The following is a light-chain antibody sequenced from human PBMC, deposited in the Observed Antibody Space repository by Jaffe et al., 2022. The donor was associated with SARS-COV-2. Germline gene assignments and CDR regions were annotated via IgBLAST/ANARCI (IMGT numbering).Light chain of an antibody. CDR3: QQYGNLPYT. Sequence: EIVLTQSPGTLSLSPGERGTLSCRASQGVTSSYLAWHQQKPGQAPRLLIFGASSRATGIPDRFSGSGSGTDFTLTISRLEPEDFAVYYCQQYGNLPYTFGQGTKLEIK. J-gene: IGKJ2*01. V-gene: IGKV3-20*01. CDR1: QGVTSSY. CDR2: GAS.